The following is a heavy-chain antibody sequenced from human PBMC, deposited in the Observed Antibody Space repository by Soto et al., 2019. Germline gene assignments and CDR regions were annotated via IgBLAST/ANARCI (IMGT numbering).Heavy chain of an antibody. D-gene: IGHD3-10*01. CDR1: GFTFSNAW. CDR2: VKSKTDGGTT. V-gene: IGHV3-15*01. CDR3: TTYYYGSGSYSSYFDY. Sequence: GGSLRLSCAASGFTFSNAWMSWVRQAPGKGLEWVGRVKSKTDGGTTDYAAPVKGRFTISRDDSKNTLYLQMNSLKTEDTAVYYCTTYYYGSGSYSSYFDYWCQGTLVTVSS. J-gene: IGHJ4*02.